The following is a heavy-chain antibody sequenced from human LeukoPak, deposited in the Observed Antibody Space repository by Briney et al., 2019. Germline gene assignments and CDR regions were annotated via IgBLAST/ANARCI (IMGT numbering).Heavy chain of an antibody. Sequence: ATVTVSCKASGYTFTSYDINWVRQATGQGLEWMGWMNPNSGNTGYAQKFQGRVTMTRNTSISTAYMELSSLRSEDTAVYYCARVYSSGWYYHYYYYMDVWGKGTTVTVSS. D-gene: IGHD6-19*01. CDR3: ARVYSSGWYYHYYYYMDV. CDR2: MNPNSGNT. V-gene: IGHV1-8*01. J-gene: IGHJ6*03. CDR1: GYTFTSYD.